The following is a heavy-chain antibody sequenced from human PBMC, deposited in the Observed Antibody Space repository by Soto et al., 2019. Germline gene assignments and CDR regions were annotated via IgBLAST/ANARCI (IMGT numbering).Heavy chain of an antibody. Sequence: QVQLVESGGGVVQPERSLRLSCAASGFTFSSYAMHWVRQAPGKGLEWVAVISYDGSNKYYADSVKGRFTISRDNSKNTLYLQMNSLRAEDTAVYYCARNPNYGDYGAGWFDPWGQGTLVTVSS. CDR2: ISYDGSNK. V-gene: IGHV3-30-3*01. D-gene: IGHD4-17*01. J-gene: IGHJ5*02. CDR3: ARNPNYGDYGAGWFDP. CDR1: GFTFSSYA.